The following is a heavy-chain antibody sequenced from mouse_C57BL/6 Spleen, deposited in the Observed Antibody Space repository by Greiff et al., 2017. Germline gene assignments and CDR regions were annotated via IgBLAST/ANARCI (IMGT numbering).Heavy chain of an antibody. J-gene: IGHJ4*01. CDR3: ARTGNDYDVSYAMDY. D-gene: IGHD2-4*01. V-gene: IGHV14-3*01. CDR2: IDPANGNT. CDR1: GFNIKNTY. Sequence: EVKLVESVAELVRPGASVKLSCTASGFNIKNTYMHWVKQRPEQGLEWIGRIDPANGNTKYAPQFQGKATITADTSSNTAYLQLSSLTSEDTAIYYCARTGNDYDVSYAMDYWGQGTSVTVSS.